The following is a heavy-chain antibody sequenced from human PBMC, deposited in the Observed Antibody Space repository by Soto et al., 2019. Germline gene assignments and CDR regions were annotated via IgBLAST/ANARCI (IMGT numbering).Heavy chain of an antibody. Sequence: SVKVSCKASGGTFSSYAISWVRQAPGQGLEWMGGIIPIFGTANYAQKFQGRVTITADESTSTAYMELSSLRPEDTAVYYCARSFGSSWHEGWFDPWGQGTLVTVSS. CDR1: GGTFSSYA. V-gene: IGHV1-69*13. CDR2: IIPIFGTA. J-gene: IGHJ5*02. D-gene: IGHD6-13*01. CDR3: ARSFGSSWHEGWFDP.